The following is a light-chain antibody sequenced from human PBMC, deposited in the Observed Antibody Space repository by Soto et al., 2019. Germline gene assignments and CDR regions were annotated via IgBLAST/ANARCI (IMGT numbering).Light chain of an antibody. CDR2: SAY. CDR1: QGISIY. V-gene: IGKV1-27*01. J-gene: IGKJ4*01. CDR3: QKYNSAPLT. Sequence: DIQMTQSPSSLSASVGDRVTITCRASQGISIYLAWYQQEPGKVPKLLVYSAYVLQSGVPSRFSGSGSGTDFTLTISSLQPEDVATYYCQKYNSAPLTFGGGTKVEIK.